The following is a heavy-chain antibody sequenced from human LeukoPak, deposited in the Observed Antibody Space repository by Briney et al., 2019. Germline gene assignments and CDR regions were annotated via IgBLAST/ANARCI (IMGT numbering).Heavy chain of an antibody. CDR2: ISAYNGNT. CDR3: ARAQYYYDSSGYSQFDY. J-gene: IGHJ4*02. Sequence: ASVKVSCKASGYTFTSYGISGVRQAPGQGLEWMGWISAYNGNTNYAQKLQGRVTMTTDTSTSTAYMELRSLRSDDTAVYYCARAQYYYDSSGYSQFDYWGQGTLVTVSS. V-gene: IGHV1-18*01. D-gene: IGHD3-22*01. CDR1: GYTFTSYG.